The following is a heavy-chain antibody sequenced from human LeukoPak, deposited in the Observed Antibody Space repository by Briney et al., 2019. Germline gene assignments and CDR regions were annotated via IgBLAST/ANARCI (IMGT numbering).Heavy chain of an antibody. V-gene: IGHV1-69*04. CDR1: GGTFSSYA. Sequence: GASVKVSCKASGGTFSSYAISWVRQAPGQGLEWMGRIIPILGIANYAQKFQGRVTITADKSTSTAYMELSSLRSEDTAVYYCAIPLGYSSSWYDAFDIWGQGTMVTVSS. CDR2: IIPILGIA. CDR3: AIPLGYSSSWYDAFDI. J-gene: IGHJ3*02. D-gene: IGHD6-13*01.